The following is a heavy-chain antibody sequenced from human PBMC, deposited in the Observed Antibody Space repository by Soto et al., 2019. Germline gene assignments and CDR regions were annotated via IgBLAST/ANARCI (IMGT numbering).Heavy chain of an antibody. Sequence: QITLKESGPTLVKATQTLTLTCTVSGFSLSTSGVGVGWIRQPPGKALEWLALIYWDDDKRYSPSLKTRLTITIDTSKNQVVITNTNMDPVDTATDCCVHRPQRLDTFDHWGQGTLVTVSS. CDR2: IYWDDDK. J-gene: IGHJ4*02. CDR1: GFSLSTSGVG. D-gene: IGHD6-19*01. V-gene: IGHV2-5*02. CDR3: VHRPQRLDTFDH.